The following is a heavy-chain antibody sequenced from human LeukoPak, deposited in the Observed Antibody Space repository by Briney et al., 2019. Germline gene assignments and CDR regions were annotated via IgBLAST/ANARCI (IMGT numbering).Heavy chain of an antibody. CDR2: IRYDGSNK. D-gene: IGHD3-3*01. CDR1: GFTFSSYG. Sequence: GGSLRLSCAASGFTFSSYGMHWVRQAPGKGLEWVAFIRYDGSNKYYADSVKGRFTISRDNSKNTLYLQMNSLRAEDTAVYYCANDRQVNYDFWSAVAFDIWGQGTMVTVSS. J-gene: IGHJ3*02. V-gene: IGHV3-30*02. CDR3: ANDRQVNYDFWSAVAFDI.